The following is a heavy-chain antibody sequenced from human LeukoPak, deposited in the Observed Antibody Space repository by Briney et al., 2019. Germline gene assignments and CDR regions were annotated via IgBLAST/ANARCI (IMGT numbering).Heavy chain of an antibody. CDR1: GFTFSSYA. D-gene: IGHD5-18*01. CDR2: ISGSGGST. Sequence: GGSLRLSCAASGFTFSSYAMSWVRQAPGKGLEWVSAISGSGGSTYYADSVKGRFTISRDNAKNTLYLQMNSLRAEDTAVYYCARDLTAMDFDYWGQGTLVTVSS. CDR3: ARDLTAMDFDY. J-gene: IGHJ4*02. V-gene: IGHV3-23*01.